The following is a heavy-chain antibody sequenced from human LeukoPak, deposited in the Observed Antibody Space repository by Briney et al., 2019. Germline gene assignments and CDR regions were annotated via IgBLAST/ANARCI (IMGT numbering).Heavy chain of an antibody. D-gene: IGHD5-24*01. V-gene: IGHV1-46*01. CDR3: ARRSTIVGVPSFDY. Sequence: PGASVKVSCKASGNTFTPYHIHWVRQAPGQGLEWMGIISPSGGSATYAQNFQGRVTMTRDTSTSTVYMELSSLRSEDTAIYYCARRSTIVGVPSFDYWGQGTLVTVSS. J-gene: IGHJ4*02. CDR1: GNTFTPYH. CDR2: ISPSGGSA.